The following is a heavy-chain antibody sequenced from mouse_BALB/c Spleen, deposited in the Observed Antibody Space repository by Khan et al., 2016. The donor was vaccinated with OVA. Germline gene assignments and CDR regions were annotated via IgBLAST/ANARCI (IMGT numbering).Heavy chain of an antibody. J-gene: IGHJ3*01. Sequence: VQLKQSGPELMKPGASVKISCKASGYSFTTYYMHSVKQSHGKSLEWIGYIDPFNGGNDYNQKFKGKATLTVDKSSSTAYMHLSSLTSEDSAVYYCARGTFDYWGQGTLVTVSA. V-gene: IGHV1-34*01. CDR3: ARGTFDY. CDR1: GYSFTTYY. CDR2: IDPFNGGN. D-gene: IGHD3-3*01.